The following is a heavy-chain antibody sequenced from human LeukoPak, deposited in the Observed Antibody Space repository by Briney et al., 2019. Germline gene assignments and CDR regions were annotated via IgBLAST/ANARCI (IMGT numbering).Heavy chain of an antibody. CDR1: GGSFSSHF. CDR3: ATSERGNIFGYFDF. J-gene: IGHJ4*02. Sequence: SETLCLTYSVPGGSFSSHFWSRIREPPGKGLEWIGYMLDSENTKDNPYFQSRLSLSADTSKNQFSLRLTSVTAADTAVYYCATSERGNIFGYFDFWGQGILVTVSP. D-gene: IGHD5-18*01. V-gene: IGHV4-59*11. CDR2: MLDSENT.